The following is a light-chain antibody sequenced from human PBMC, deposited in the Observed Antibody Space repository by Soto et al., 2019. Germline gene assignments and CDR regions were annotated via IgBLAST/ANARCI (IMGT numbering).Light chain of an antibody. CDR3: QQYNDRPPWT. CDR2: DAS. CDR1: QNINKW. Sequence: DIQMTQSPSTLSASVGDRVVITCRASQNINKWLAWYQQKPGKAPKFLIYDASTLETGVPSRFSGSGSGTEFTLTISSLQPDDFATYYCQQYNDRPPWTFGQGTKVDI. J-gene: IGKJ1*01. V-gene: IGKV1-5*01.